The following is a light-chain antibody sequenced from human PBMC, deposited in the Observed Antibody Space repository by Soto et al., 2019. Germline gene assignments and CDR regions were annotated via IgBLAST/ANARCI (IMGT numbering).Light chain of an antibody. J-gene: IGKJ5*01. CDR2: LGS. CDR3: MQALQTPIT. Sequence: DIVMPQSPLSLPVTPGEPASISCRSSQSLLHSNVYNYLDWYLQKPGQSPQLLIYLGSNRASGGPDRFSGSRSGTDFTLKISSVEAEDVGVYYCMQALQTPITFGHGTQLEIK. V-gene: IGKV2-28*01. CDR1: QSLLHSNVYNY.